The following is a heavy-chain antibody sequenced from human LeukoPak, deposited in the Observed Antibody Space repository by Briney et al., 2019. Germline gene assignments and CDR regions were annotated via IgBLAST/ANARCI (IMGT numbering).Heavy chain of an antibody. CDR2: IWYDGINK. D-gene: IGHD3-10*01. V-gene: IGHV3-33*01. CDR3: AREQLWFGEPGYYGMDV. CDR1: GFTFSSYG. J-gene: IGHJ6*02. Sequence: GGSLRLSCAASGFTFSSYGMHWVRQAPGKGLEWVAVIWYDGINKFHADSVRGRFTISRDNSKNTVYLQMNSLRAEDTAVYYCAREQLWFGEPGYYGMDVWGQGTTVTVSS.